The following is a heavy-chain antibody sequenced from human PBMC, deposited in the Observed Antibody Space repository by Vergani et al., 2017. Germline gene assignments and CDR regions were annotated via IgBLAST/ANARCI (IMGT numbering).Heavy chain of an antibody. V-gene: IGHV3-66*02. D-gene: IGHD4-17*01. CDR3: ASDYASNYYYYGMDV. CDR1: GFTFSSNY. CDR2: FYSGGST. Sequence: ELQLVESGGGLVKLGGSLRLSCAASGFTFSSNYMSWVRQAPGKGLEWVSVFYSGGSTYYADSVKGRFTISRDNSKNTLYLQMNSLRAEDTAVYYCASDYASNYYYYGMDVWGQGTTVTVSS. J-gene: IGHJ6*02.